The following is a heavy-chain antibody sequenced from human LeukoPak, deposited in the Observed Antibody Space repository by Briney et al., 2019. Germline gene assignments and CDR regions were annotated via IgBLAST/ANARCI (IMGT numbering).Heavy chain of an antibody. D-gene: IGHD6-13*01. V-gene: IGHV4-59*08. Sequence: SETLSLTCTVSGGSISSYYWSWIRQPPGKGLEWIGYIYYSGSTNYNPSLKSRVTISVDTSKNQFSLKLSSVTAADTALYYCXRHVGAAAGTDAFDIWGQGTMVTVSS. CDR1: GGSISSYY. CDR2: IYYSGST. CDR3: XRHVGAAAGTDAFDI. J-gene: IGHJ3*02.